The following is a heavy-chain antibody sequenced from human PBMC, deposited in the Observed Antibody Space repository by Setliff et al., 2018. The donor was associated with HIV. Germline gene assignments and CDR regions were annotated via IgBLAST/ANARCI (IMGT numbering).Heavy chain of an antibody. CDR2: IIPIVGTT. D-gene: IGHD3-22*01. V-gene: IGHV1-69*13. CDR3: ARGRNYDSSGYGDYYYYMDV. CDR1: GGTFSSYP. J-gene: IGHJ6*03. Sequence: SVKVSCKASGGTFSSYPISWVRQAPGQGLEWMGGIIPIVGTTHYAQKFQGRVTVTADESPSTAYMQLSSLRSDDTAVYYCARGRNYDSSGYGDYYYYMDVWGKGTTVT.